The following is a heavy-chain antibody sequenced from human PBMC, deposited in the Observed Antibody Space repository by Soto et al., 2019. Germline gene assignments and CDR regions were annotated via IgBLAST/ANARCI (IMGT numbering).Heavy chain of an antibody. J-gene: IGHJ3*01. V-gene: IGHV3-30*03. D-gene: IGHD3-16*01. Sequence: QELLVESGGGVVQPGKSLRLSCAASGFTFSSFAMHWVRQAPGKGLEWVSVISFNGLSQFYPDSIRGRFTISRDNSKKTLYLQLVSLRPEDTAVYYCVRGGRGRRGAFDVWGQGTEVSV. CDR1: GFTFSSFA. CDR3: VRGGRGRRGAFDV. CDR2: ISFNGLSQ.